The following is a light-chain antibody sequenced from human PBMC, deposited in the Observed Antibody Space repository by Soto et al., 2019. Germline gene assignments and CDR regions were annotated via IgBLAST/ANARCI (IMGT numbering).Light chain of an antibody. Sequence: DIQMTQSPSTLSASVGDRVTITCRASQSISSWLAWYQQKPVKAPKLLIYDASSLESGVPSRFSGSGSGTEFTLTISSLQPDDFATYYCQQYNTYSWTFGQGTKVDIK. CDR1: QSISSW. V-gene: IGKV1-5*01. CDR2: DAS. J-gene: IGKJ1*01. CDR3: QQYNTYSWT.